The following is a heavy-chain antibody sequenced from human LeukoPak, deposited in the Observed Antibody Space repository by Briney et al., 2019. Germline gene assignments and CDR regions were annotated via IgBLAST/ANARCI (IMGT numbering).Heavy chain of an antibody. D-gene: IGHD2-2*01. Sequence: GGSLRLSCAAPGFTFNNYAMSWVRQAPGKGLEWVSVISGSGGSTYYADSVKGRFTISRDNSKNTLYLQMNSLRAEETAVYYCAKDRGVIVPAGMATWGQGTLVTVSS. J-gene: IGHJ5*02. CDR3: AKDRGVIVPAGMAT. V-gene: IGHV3-23*01. CDR2: ISGSGGST. CDR1: GFTFNNYA.